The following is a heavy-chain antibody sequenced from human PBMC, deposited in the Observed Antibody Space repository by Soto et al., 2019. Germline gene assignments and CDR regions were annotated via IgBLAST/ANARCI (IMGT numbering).Heavy chain of an antibody. CDR2: ISTYNGDA. D-gene: IGHD5-12*01. J-gene: IGHJ6*02. CDR3: AREGVAPYYYYGMDV. V-gene: IGHV1-18*04. Sequence: ASVKACSKASAYTFARSGSRWVRQEPGQGLEWTGWISTYNGDANYAQTFQGRVTMTTDTSTSIVHMEVRSLRSDDTAVYYCAREGVAPYYYYGMDVWGQGTPVTVSS. CDR1: AYTFARSG.